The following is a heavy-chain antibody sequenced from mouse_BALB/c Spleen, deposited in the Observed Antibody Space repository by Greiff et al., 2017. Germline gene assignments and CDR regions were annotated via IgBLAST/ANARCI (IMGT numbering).Heavy chain of an antibody. CDR2: IWGDGST. CDR1: GFSLTGYG. CDR3: ARDRYYYGSSYYAMDY. J-gene: IGHJ4*01. D-gene: IGHD1-1*01. Sequence: VKLHESGPGLVAPSQSLSITCTVSGFSLTGYGVNWVRQPPGKGLEWLGMIWGDGSTDYNSALKSRLSISKDNSKSQVFLKMNSLQTDDTARYYCARDRYYYGSSYYAMDYWGQGTSVTVSS. V-gene: IGHV2-6-7*01.